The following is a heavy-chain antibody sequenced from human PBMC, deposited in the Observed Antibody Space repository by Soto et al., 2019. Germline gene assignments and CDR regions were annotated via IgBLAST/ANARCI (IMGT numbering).Heavy chain of an antibody. CDR3: ARHSSPFSNNPNLDY. V-gene: IGHV1-69*01. J-gene: IGHJ4*02. D-gene: IGHD3-22*01. CDR1: GGTFSSYA. CDR2: IIPIFGTA. Sequence: QVQLVQSGAEVKKPGSSVKVPCKASGGTFSSYAISWVRQAPGQGLEWMGGIIPIFGTANYAQKFQGRVTITADESTSTAYMELSSLRSEDTAVYYCARHSSPFSNNPNLDYWGQGTLVTVSS.